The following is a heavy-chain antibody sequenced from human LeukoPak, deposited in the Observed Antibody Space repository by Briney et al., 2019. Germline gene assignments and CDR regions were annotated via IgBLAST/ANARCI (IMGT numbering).Heavy chain of an antibody. V-gene: IGHV4-39*07. J-gene: IGHJ4*02. CDR3: ARSYDILTGYPDYFDY. CDR1: GGSISSGSYY. D-gene: IGHD3-9*01. Sequence: SETLSLTCTVSGGSISSGSYYWGWIRQPPGKGLEWIGSIYYSGSTYYNPSLKSRVTISVDTSKNQFSLKLSSVTAADTAVYYCARSYDILTGYPDYFDYWGQGTLVTVSS. CDR2: IYYSGST.